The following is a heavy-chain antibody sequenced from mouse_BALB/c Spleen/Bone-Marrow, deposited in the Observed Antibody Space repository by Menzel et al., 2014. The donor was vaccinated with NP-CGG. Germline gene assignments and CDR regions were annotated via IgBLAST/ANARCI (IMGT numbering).Heavy chain of an antibody. CDR1: GYTFTSYW. CDR3: TRGYYPYYYAMDY. D-gene: IGHD2-3*01. V-gene: IGHV1S22*01. CDR2: IYPGSGST. Sequence: LQQPGSELVRPGASVKLSCKASGYTFTSYWMHWVKQRHGQGLEWIGNIYPGSGSTNYDEKFKSKGTLTVDTSSSTAYMHLSSLTSEDSAVYYCTRGYYPYYYAMDYWGQGTSVTVSS. J-gene: IGHJ4*01.